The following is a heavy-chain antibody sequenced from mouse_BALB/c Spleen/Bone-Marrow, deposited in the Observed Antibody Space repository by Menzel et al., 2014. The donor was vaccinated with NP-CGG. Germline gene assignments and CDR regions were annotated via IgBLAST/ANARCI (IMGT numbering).Heavy chain of an antibody. J-gene: IGHJ3*01. V-gene: IGHV1S81*02. Sequence: VKLMESGAELVKPGASVKLSCKASGYTFTSYYTYWVKQRPGQGLEWIGGINPSNGGTNFNEKFKSKATLTVDKSSSTAYMQLSSLTSEDSAVYYCTRSYYAKEGAWFAYWGQGTLVTVSA. CDR1: GYTFTSYY. CDR2: INPSNGGT. CDR3: TRSYYAKEGAWFAY. D-gene: IGHD1-1*01.